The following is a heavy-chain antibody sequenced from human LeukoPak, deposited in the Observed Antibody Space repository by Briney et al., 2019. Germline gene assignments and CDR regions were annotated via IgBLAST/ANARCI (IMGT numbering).Heavy chain of an antibody. V-gene: IGHV3-15*01. D-gene: IGHD6-19*01. CDR3: ATHSNVWLLGN. CDR1: RFTFTTYA. J-gene: IGHJ4*02. Sequence: ETGGSLRLSCAASRFTFTTYAMSWVSQTPGKGLEWVGRIISKSGGGTTDYAAPVKGRFTISRDDSKNMLYRQMNSLKAEDTAVYYCATHSNVWLLGNWGQGTLVTVSS. CDR2: IISKSGGGTT.